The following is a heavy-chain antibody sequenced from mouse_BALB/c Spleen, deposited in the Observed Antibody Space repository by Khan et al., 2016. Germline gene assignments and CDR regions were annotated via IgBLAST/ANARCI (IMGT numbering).Heavy chain of an antibody. CDR3: ARAGYSGYLAY. D-gene: IGHD2-14*01. Sequence: EVKLLESGGGLVQPGGSLKLPCAASGFDFSRYWMSWVRQAPGKGLEWIGEIKPDSSTINYTPSLKDKFIISRDNAKNTLYLQMSKVRSEDTALYYCARAGYSGYLAYWGQGTLVTVSA. V-gene: IGHV4-1*02. J-gene: IGHJ3*01. CDR2: IKPDSSTI. CDR1: GFDFSRYW.